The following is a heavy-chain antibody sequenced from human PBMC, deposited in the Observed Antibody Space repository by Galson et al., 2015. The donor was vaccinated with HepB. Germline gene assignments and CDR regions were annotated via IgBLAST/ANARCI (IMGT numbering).Heavy chain of an antibody. V-gene: IGHV3-33*01. Sequence: SLRLSCAASGFTFSSYGMHWVRQAPGKGLEWVAVIWYDGSNKYYADSVKGRFTISRDNSKNTLYLQMNSLRAEDTAVYYCARDYYYGSGYHLDYWGQGTLVTVSS. J-gene: IGHJ4*02. CDR1: GFTFSSYG. CDR2: IWYDGSNK. CDR3: ARDYYYGSGYHLDY. D-gene: IGHD3-10*01.